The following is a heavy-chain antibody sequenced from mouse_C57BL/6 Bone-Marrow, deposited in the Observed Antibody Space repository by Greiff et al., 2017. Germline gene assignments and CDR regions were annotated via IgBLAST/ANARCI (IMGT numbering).Heavy chain of an antibody. J-gene: IGHJ1*03. CDR3: VITWYFDV. Sequence: VQLQQSGAELARPGASVKMSCKASGYTFTSYTMHWVKQRPGQGLEWIGYINPSSGYTKYNQKFKDKATLTADKSSSTAYLQLSRLTSEDSAVYYCVITWYFDVWGTGTTVTVSS. CDR2: INPSSGYT. D-gene: IGHD1-1*01. V-gene: IGHV1-4*01. CDR1: GYTFTSYT.